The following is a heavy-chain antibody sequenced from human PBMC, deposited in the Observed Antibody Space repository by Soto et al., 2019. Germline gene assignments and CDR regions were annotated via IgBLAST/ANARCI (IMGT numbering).Heavy chain of an antibody. CDR2: INPNSGGT. J-gene: IGHJ4*02. D-gene: IGHD3-22*01. CDR3: ARYYYDSSGYYYDY. V-gene: IGHV1-2*02. Sequence: ASVKVSCKASGYTFTGYYMHWVRQAPGQGLEWMGWINPNSGGTNYAQKFQGRFTMTRDTSISTAYMELSRLRSDDTAVYYCARYYYDSSGYYYDYWGQGTLVTVYS. CDR1: GYTFTGYY.